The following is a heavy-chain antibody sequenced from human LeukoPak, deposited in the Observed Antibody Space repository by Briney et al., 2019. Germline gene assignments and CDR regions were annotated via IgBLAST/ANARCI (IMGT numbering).Heavy chain of an antibody. Sequence: PSETLSLTCTVSGGSLSSYYWNWIRQPPGKGLEWIGYIYTSGSTNYNPSVMSRVTMSVDTSNNQFSLKLSSVTAADTAVYYCARHLEGWWFDPWGQGTLVTVSS. CDR1: GGSLSSYY. J-gene: IGHJ5*02. V-gene: IGHV4-4*08. CDR3: ARHLEGWWFDP. D-gene: IGHD3-3*01. CDR2: IYTSGST.